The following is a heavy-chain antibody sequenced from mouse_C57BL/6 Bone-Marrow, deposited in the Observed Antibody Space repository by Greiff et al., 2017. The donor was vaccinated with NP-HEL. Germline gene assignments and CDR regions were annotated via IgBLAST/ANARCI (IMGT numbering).Heavy chain of an antibody. J-gene: IGHJ2*01. CDR1: GYTFTSYT. Sequence: QVQLKQSGAELARPGASVKMSCKASGYTFTSYTMHWVKQRPGQGLEWIGYINPSSGYTTYNQKFKDKATLTADKSSSPAYMQLSSLTSEDSAVYYCARSGYYGSPYYFDYWGQGTTLTVSS. CDR2: INPSSGYT. D-gene: IGHD1-1*01. V-gene: IGHV1-4*01. CDR3: ARSGYYGSPYYFDY.